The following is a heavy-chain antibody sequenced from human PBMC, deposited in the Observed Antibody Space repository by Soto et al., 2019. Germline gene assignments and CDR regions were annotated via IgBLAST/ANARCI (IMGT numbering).Heavy chain of an antibody. Sequence: PGGSLRLSCAASGFIFSNAWINWVRQAPGKGLEWVGRIKSKADGGTTDFAAPVKGRFAISRDDSKNTLYLQMNSLRTEDTAVYFCAKGGSTSCYGCAFAYWGQGTLVTVSS. CDR3: AKGGSTSCYGCAFAY. CDR2: IKSKADGGTT. D-gene: IGHD2-2*01. J-gene: IGHJ4*02. CDR1: GFIFSNAW. V-gene: IGHV3-15*07.